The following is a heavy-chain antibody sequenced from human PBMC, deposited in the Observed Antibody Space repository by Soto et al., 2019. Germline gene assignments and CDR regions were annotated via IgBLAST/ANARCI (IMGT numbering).Heavy chain of an antibody. V-gene: IGHV4-59*01. J-gene: IGHJ4*02. CDR3: ARADPDASVGY. Sequence: SETLPLTYPVSGGSMSSYYWTWLRQSPGMVLEWIGYISYSGSTYYNPSLKSRVTISADTSKNQFSLRMNSMIAADTAVYYCARADPDASVGYWGQGTLVTVSS. CDR2: ISYSGST. CDR1: GGSMSSYY. D-gene: IGHD2-15*01.